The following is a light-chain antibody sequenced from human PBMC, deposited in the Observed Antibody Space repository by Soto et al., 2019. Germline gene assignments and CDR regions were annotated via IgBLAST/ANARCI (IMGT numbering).Light chain of an antibody. CDR3: QQYNNWPPWT. V-gene: IGKV3-15*01. CDR1: QSVSRN. CDR2: GAS. Sequence: EIVMTQSPATLSVSPGERATLSCRATQSVSRNLAWYQQKPGQAPRLLIYGASTRATGIPARFSGSGSGTEFTLTISSLQSEDFAVYYCQQYNNWPPWTFGQGTNV. J-gene: IGKJ1*01.